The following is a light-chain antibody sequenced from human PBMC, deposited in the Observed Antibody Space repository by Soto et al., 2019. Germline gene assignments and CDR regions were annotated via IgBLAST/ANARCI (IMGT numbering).Light chain of an antibody. V-gene: IGKV3-15*01. CDR1: QSVIGN. CDR2: GAS. CDR3: QQYNNWPLT. J-gene: IGKJ4*01. Sequence: EIVMTQSPATLSVSPGERATLSCRASQSVIGNLAWYQQKPGQAPRLLIYGASTRATGFPARFSGSGSGTEFTLTISSLQSEDFAVYYCQQYNNWPLTFGGGTKVDIK.